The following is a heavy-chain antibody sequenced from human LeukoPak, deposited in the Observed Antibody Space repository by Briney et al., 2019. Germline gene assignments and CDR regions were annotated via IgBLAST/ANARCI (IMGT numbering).Heavy chain of an antibody. D-gene: IGHD6-25*01. CDR3: ARALAAAGSY. V-gene: IGHV3-30-3*01. CDR2: ISYDGSNK. J-gene: IGHJ4*02. Sequence: GGSLRLSCAASGFTFSSYAMHWVRQAPGKGLEWVAVISYDGSNKYYADSVKGRFTISRDNAKNSLYLQMNSLRAEDTAVYYCARALAAAGSYWGQGTLVTVSS. CDR1: GFTFSSYA.